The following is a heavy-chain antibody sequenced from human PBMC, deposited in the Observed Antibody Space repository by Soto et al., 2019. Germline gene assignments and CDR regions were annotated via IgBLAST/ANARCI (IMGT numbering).Heavy chain of an antibody. CDR3: ARPGIAAAGRYYYYYYGMDV. V-gene: IGHV4-39*01. J-gene: IGHJ6*02. Sequence: GXIXQPPVKGLEWIGIIYYSWSTYYNPSLNSLVTISVDTSKNQFSLKLSSVTAADTAVYDFARPGIAAAGRYYYYYYGMDVWGQGTTVTVSS. D-gene: IGHD6-13*01. CDR2: IYYSWST.